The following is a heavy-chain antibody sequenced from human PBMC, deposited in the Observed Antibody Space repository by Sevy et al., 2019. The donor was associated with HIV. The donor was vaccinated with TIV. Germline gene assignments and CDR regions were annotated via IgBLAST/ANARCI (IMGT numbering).Heavy chain of an antibody. CDR2: IIPIFGTA. CDR3: AVIAARLKWVPLDY. V-gene: IGHV1-69*13. J-gene: IGHJ4*02. CDR1: GGTFSSYA. Sequence: ASVKVSCKASGGTFSSYAISWVRQAPGQGLEWMGGIIPIFGTANYAQKFQGRVTITADESTSTAYMGLSSLRSEDTAVYYCAVIAARLKWVPLDYWGQGTLVTVSS. D-gene: IGHD6-6*01.